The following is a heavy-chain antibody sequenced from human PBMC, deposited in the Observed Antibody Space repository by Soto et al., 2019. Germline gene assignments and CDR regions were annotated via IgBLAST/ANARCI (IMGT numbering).Heavy chain of an antibody. V-gene: IGHV1-46*01. J-gene: IGHJ5*02. CDR1: GYTFTSYY. D-gene: IGHD3-3*01. CDR2: INPSGGST. CDR3: ARGVGDITIFGVVIADYNWFDP. Sequence: QVQLVQSGAEVKKPGASVKVSCKASGYTFTSYYMHWVRQAPGQGLEWMGIINPSGGSTSYAQKCQGRVTMTKDTSTSTVYMELSSLRSEDTAVYYCARGVGDITIFGVVIADYNWFDPWGQGTMVTVSS.